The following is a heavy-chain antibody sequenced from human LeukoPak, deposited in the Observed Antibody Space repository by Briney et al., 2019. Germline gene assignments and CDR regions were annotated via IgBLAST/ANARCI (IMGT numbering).Heavy chain of an antibody. J-gene: IGHJ5*02. CDR1: GFTVSSNS. Sequence: GGSLRLSCAASGFTVSSNSMNWVRQAPGKGLEWVSYISSSSGSIYYADSVKGRFTISRDNAKNSLYLEMNSLSADDTAVYYCARDYCSGGACRQILTWGQGTLVTVSS. CDR3: ARDYCSGGACRQILT. D-gene: IGHD2-15*01. CDR2: ISSSSGSI. V-gene: IGHV3-48*04.